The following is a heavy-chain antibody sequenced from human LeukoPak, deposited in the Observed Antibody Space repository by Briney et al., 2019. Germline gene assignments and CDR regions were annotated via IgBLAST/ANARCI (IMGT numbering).Heavy chain of an antibody. J-gene: IGHJ4*02. Sequence: ASVKVSCKAFGYTFTSNYMHWVRQAPGQGPEWMGVISPSGGSTIYAQKFQGRVTMTEDTSTDTAYMELSSLRSEDTAVYYCATRDNYYGSGSYGYWGQGTLVTVSS. CDR1: GYTFTSNY. CDR3: ATRDNYYGSGSYGY. V-gene: IGHV1-46*01. D-gene: IGHD3-10*01. CDR2: ISPSGGST.